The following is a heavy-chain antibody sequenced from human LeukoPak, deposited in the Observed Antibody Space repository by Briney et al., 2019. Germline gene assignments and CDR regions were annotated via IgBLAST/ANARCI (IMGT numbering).Heavy chain of an antibody. D-gene: IGHD1-26*01. V-gene: IGHV3-30-3*01. J-gene: IGHJ3*02. CDR2: ISYDGSNK. Sequence: GGSLRLSCAASGFTFSSYAMHWVRQAPGKGLEWVAVISYDGSNKCYADSVKGRFTISRDNSKNTLYLQMNSLRAEDTAVYYCARERTRWELLGGGAFDIWGQGTMVTVSS. CDR3: ARERTRWELLGGGAFDI. CDR1: GFTFSSYA.